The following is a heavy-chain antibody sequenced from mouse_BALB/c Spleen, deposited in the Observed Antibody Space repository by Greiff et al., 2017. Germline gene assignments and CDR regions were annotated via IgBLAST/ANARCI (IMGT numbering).Heavy chain of an antibody. V-gene: IGHV5-6-5*01. D-gene: IGHD2-3*01. CDR1: GFTFSSYA. J-gene: IGHJ3*01. CDR3: ARGDGYLAY. Sequence: EVKLMESGGGLVKPGGSLKLSCAASGFTFSSYAMSWVRQTPEKRLEWVASISSGGSTYYPDSVKGRFTISRDNARNILYLQMSSLRSEDTAMYYCARGDGYLAYWGQGTLVTVSA. CDR2: ISSGGST.